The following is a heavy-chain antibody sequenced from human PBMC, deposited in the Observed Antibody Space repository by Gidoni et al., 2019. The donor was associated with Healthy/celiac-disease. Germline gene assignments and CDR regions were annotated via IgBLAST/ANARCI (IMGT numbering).Heavy chain of an antibody. Sequence: QVQLVQSGAEVKKPGSSVKVSCKASGGTFSHSAISWVRQAPGQGLEWMGGIIPIFGTANYAQKFQGRVTMTADKSTSTAYMELSSLRSEDTAVYYCARPVKGSGYEYYYYGMDVWGQGTTVTVSS. CDR3: ARPVKGSGYEYYYYGMDV. CDR2: IIPIFGTA. D-gene: IGHD5-12*01. J-gene: IGHJ6*02. CDR1: GGTFSHSA. V-gene: IGHV1-69*06.